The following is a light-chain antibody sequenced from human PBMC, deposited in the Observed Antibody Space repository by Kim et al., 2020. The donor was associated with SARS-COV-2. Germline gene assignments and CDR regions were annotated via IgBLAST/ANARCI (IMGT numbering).Light chain of an antibody. J-gene: IGLJ2*01. CDR2: GKN. CDR1: SLRSYY. V-gene: IGLV3-19*01. CDR3: NSRDSNDNVV. Sequence: ELTQDPAVSVALGQTVRITCQGDSLRSYYATWYQQKPGQAPILVIYGKNNRPSGIPDRFSGSSSGNTASLTITGTQAGDEADYYCNSRDSNDNVVFGGGTQLTVL.